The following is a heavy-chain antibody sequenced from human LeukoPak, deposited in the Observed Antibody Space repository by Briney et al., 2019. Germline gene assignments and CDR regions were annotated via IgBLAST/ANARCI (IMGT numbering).Heavy chain of an antibody. CDR3: ARAVFEYSYGNNWFDP. J-gene: IGHJ5*02. CDR1: GGSISSSSYY. Sequence: SETLSLTCTVSGGSISSSSYYWGWIRQPPGKGLEWIGNIYYIGSTYYNPSLKSRVTISVDTSKNQFSLKLSSVTAADTAVYYCARAVFEYSYGNNWFDPWGQGTLVTVSS. D-gene: IGHD5-18*01. V-gene: IGHV4-39*01. CDR2: IYYIGST.